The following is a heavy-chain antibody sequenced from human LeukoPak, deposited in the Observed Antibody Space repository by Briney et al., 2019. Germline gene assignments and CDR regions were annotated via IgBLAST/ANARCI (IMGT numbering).Heavy chain of an antibody. CDR2: ISSSSSYI. Sequence: GGSLRLSCAASGFTFGSYSMNWVRQAPGKGLEWVSSISSSSSYIYYANSVKGRFTISRDNAKNSLYLQMNSLGAEDTAVYYCARILNFWSGYLYYFDYWGQGTLVTVSS. CDR1: GFTFGSYS. CDR3: ARILNFWSGYLYYFDY. J-gene: IGHJ4*02. D-gene: IGHD3-3*01. V-gene: IGHV3-21*01.